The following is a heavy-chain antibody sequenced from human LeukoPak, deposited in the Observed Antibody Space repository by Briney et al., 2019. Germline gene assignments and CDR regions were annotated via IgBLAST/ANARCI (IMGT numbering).Heavy chain of an antibody. Sequence: ASVKVSCKASGYTFTGYYMHWVRQAPGQGLEWMGWINPNSGGTNYAQKFQGRVTITRDTSISTAYMELSRLRSDDTAVYYCARDSGSYFSSTNWFDPWGQGTLVTVSS. CDR1: GYTFTGYY. CDR3: ARDSGSYFSSTNWFDP. V-gene: IGHV1-2*02. J-gene: IGHJ5*02. CDR2: INPNSGGT. D-gene: IGHD1-26*01.